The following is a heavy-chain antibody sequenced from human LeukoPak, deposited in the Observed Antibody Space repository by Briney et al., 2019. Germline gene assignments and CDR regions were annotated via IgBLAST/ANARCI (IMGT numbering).Heavy chain of an antibody. D-gene: IGHD7-27*01. J-gene: IGHJ4*02. CDR3: AKEPWGYDY. V-gene: IGHV3-23*01. CDR1: GFTFTTYA. Sequence: GGSLRLSCAASGFTFTTYAMTWVRQAPGKGLEWVSGIRSRGDDTFYADSVRGRFTISRDNSKNMLYLQMNSLRVEDTAIYYCAKEPWGYDYWGQGTLVIVSS. CDR2: IRSRGDDT.